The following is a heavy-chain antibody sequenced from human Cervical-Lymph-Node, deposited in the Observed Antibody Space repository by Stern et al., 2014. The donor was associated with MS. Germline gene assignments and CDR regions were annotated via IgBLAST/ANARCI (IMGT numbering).Heavy chain of an antibody. CDR2: IIPSIGIA. CDR1: GGTFSSYA. CDR3: ARDGGGVDI. D-gene: IGHD2-8*01. V-gene: IGHV1-69*17. Sequence: VQLVQSGAEVKKPGSSVKVSCKASGGTFSSYAIRWVRQAPGQGLEWVGGIIPSIGIADHAQKFPGRVTITADKSTNKGYMELSSLRSEDTALYYCARDGGGVDIWGQGTMVSVSS. J-gene: IGHJ3*02.